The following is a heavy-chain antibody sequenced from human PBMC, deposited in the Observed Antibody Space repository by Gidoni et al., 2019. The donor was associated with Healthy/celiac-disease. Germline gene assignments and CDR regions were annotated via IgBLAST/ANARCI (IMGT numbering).Heavy chain of an antibody. D-gene: IGHD2-21*02. CDR2: IYYRGST. CDR1: GGSISSGGYY. CDR3: AREAYCGGDCYSGGFDY. Sequence: QVQLQESGPGLVKPSQTMSLTCTVSGGSISSGGYYWSWIRQHPGKGLEWIGYIYYRGSTYYNPSLKSRVTISVDTSKNQFSLKLISVTAADTAVYYCAREAYCGGDCYSGGFDYWGQGTLVTVSS. J-gene: IGHJ4*02. V-gene: IGHV4-31*03.